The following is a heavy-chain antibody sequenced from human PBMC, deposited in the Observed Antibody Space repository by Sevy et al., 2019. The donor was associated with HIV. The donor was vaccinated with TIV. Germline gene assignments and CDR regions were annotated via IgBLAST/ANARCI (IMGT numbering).Heavy chain of an antibody. V-gene: IGHV1-18*01. CDR3: ARDKHQGVVIIPGSMWGGVDY. D-gene: IGHD2-2*01. Sequence: ASVKVSCKTFGYTLKTYGISWVRQAPGQGLEWVGWISAYSGDTNFAQKFQGRVTMTTDTSTSTAYMELSSLRPDDTAVYVCARDKHQGVVIIPGSMWGGVDYWGQGTVVTVSS. CDR1: GYTLKTYG. J-gene: IGHJ4*02. CDR2: ISAYSGDT.